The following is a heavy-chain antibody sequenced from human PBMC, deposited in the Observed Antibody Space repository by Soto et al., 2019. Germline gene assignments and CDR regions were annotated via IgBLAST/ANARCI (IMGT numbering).Heavy chain of an antibody. Sequence: TGVSLGLSWAAAGFTFSGDGRGWVRQAAGKGLEWVSTISDSGSTSYADSVKGRFTISRDISKNTLYVQMSSLRAEDTAVYYCAKGGEGYCSGTSCLYHMDAWGKGTTVTVSS. V-gene: IGHV3-23*01. CDR2: ISDSGST. CDR1: GFTFSGDG. D-gene: IGHD2-15*01. CDR3: AKGGEGYCSGTSCLYHMDA. J-gene: IGHJ6*03.